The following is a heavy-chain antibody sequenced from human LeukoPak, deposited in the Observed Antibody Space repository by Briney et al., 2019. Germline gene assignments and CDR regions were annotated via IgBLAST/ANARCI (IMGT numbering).Heavy chain of an antibody. CDR2: ISVYNGNT. CDR1: GYTFTSYG. D-gene: IGHD1-26*01. CDR3: AREGGPGSGSYVRYYFDY. V-gene: IGHV1-18*01. Sequence: ASVKASCKSSGYTFTSYGISWVRQAPGQGLERMGWISVYNGNTNYAQKLQGRVTMTTDTSTSTAYMELRSPRSDDTAVYYCAREGGPGSGSYVRYYFDYWGQGTLVTVSS. J-gene: IGHJ4*02.